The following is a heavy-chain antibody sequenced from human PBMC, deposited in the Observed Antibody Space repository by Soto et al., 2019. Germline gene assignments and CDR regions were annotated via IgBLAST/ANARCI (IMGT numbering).Heavy chain of an antibody. CDR3: ARVSRGAFDI. J-gene: IGHJ3*02. CDR2: FDPSGVAT. V-gene: IGHV1-46*01. Sequence: QVQLVQSGAEVKKPGASVKVSCKASGYTFTSYFIHWVRQAPGQGLEWMGVFDPSGVATNSAQKFQGRLPMTRDTPTSTVYMDLTSLGSDDTALYYCARVSRGAFDIWGQGTLVTVSS. CDR1: GYTFTSYF.